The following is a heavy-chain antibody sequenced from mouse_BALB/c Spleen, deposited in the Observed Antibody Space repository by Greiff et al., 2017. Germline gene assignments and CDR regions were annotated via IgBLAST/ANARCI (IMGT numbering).Heavy chain of an antibody. Sequence: QVQLQQSGAELARPGASVKLSCKASGYTFTSYWMQWVKQRPGQGLEWIGAIYPGDGDTRYTQKFKGKATLTADKSSSTAYMQLSSLASEDSAVYYCARYEGAFDYWGQGTTLTVSS. J-gene: IGHJ2*01. CDR3: ARYEGAFDY. V-gene: IGHV1-87*01. CDR2: IYPGDGDT. D-gene: IGHD2-12*01. CDR1: GYTFTSYW.